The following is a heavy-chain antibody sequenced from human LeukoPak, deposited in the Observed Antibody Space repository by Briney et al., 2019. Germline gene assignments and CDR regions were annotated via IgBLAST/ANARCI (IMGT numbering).Heavy chain of an antibody. CDR3: ARGYYDREAFDI. CDR2: IIPIFGIA. V-gene: IGHV1-69*04. J-gene: IGHJ3*02. D-gene: IGHD3-22*01. CDR1: GGTFSSYA. Sequence: ASVKVSCKASGGTFSSYAISWVRQAPGQGLEWMGRIIPIFGIANYAQKFQGRVTITAVKSTSTAYMELSSLRSEDTAVYYCARGYYDREAFDIWGQGTMVTVSS.